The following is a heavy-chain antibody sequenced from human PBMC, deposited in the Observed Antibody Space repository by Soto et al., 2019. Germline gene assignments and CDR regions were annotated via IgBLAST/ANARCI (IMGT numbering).Heavy chain of an antibody. J-gene: IGHJ6*02. CDR1: GDSFNDYA. CDR3: ATANESTPGGGLDV. D-gene: IGHD1-1*01. CDR2: IIPILNLV. V-gene: IGHV1-69*01. Sequence: VQLEQSETEVRKPGSSVKLSCKTSGDSFNDYAISWVRQAPGQGLEWMGGIIPILNLVRYAEKFQGRVTISATDSTGTAYLEVTRLRSEDTATYYCATANESTPGGGLDVWGLGTTVSVSS.